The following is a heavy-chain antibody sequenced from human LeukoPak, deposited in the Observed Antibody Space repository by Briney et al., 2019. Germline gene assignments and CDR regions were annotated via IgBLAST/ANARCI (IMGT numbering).Heavy chain of an antibody. D-gene: IGHD5-12*01. CDR2: IYTSGST. V-gene: IGHV4-4*07. J-gene: IGHJ3*02. Sequence: PSETLSLTCTVSGGSISSYYWSWIRQPAGKGLEWIGRIYTSGSTNYNPSLKSRVTMSVDTSKNQFSLKLSSVTAADTAVYYCARVGGYSGLDAFDIWGQGTMVTVSS. CDR1: GGSISSYY. CDR3: ARVGGYSGLDAFDI.